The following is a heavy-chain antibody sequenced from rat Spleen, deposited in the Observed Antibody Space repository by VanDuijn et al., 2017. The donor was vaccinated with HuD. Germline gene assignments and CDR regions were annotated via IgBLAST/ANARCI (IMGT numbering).Heavy chain of an antibody. Sequence: EVQLVESGGGLVQPGRSLKLSCAASGFTFSDYNMAWVRQAPKKGLEWVATISYDGSSTYYRDSVKGRFTISRDNAKSTLYLQMDSLRSEETATYYCARQRLPGYNPWGQGASVTVSS. J-gene: IGHJ4*01. CDR3: ARQRLPGYNP. D-gene: IGHD1-4*01. CDR2: ISYDGSST. V-gene: IGHV5-7*01. CDR1: GFTFSDYN.